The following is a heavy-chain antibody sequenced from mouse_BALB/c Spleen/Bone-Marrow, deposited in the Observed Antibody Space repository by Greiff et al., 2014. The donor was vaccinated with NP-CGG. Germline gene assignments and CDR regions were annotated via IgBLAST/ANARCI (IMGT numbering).Heavy chain of an antibody. CDR3: ARDRGYYKDVGDY. V-gene: IGHV2-9*02. D-gene: IGHD2-3*01. J-gene: IGHJ2*01. Sequence: VQLVESGPGLVAPSQSLSITCTVSGFPLTSYGVHWVRQPPGKGLEWLGVIWAGGSTNYNSALMSRLSISKDNSESQVFLKMNSLQTDDTAIYYCARDRGYYKDVGDYWGQGTTLTVSS. CDR2: IWAGGST. CDR1: GFPLTSYG.